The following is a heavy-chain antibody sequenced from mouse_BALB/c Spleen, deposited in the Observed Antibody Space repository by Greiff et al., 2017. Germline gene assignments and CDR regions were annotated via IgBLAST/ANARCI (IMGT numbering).Heavy chain of an antibody. J-gene: IGHJ1*01. D-gene: IGHD1-1*01. CDR2: IDPSDSYT. CDR3: ERRDYGSSYWYFDV. CDR1: GYTFTSYW. V-gene: IGHV1-69*02. Sequence: QVQLQQPGAELVKPGASVKLSCKASGYTFTSYWMHWVKQRPGQGLEWIGEIDPSDSYTNYNQKFKGKATLTVDTSSSTAYMQLSSLTSEDSAVYSCERRDYGSSYWYFDVWGAGTTVTVSS.